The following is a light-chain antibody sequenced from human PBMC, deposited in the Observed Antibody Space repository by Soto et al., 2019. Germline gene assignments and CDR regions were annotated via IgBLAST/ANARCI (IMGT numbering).Light chain of an antibody. CDR2: TAS. CDR3: QHYNSSSEA. CDR1: QTISSW. V-gene: IGKV1-5*03. J-gene: IGKJ1*01. Sequence: DIHMTQSPSSLSASVGYRVTITCRASQTISSWLDWYQQKPGKAPKLLIYTASTLQSGVPSRFSGSGSGTEFNLTISSLQTDDFATYYCQHYNSSSEAFGQGTKVDI.